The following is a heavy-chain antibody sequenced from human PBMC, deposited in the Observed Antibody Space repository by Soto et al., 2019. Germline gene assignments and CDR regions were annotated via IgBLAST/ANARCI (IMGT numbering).Heavy chain of an antibody. Sequence: PSETLSLTCTVSGGSISSGGYYWSWIRQHPGKGLEWIGYIYYSGSTYYNPSLKSRVTISVDTSKNQFSLKLSSVTAADTAVYYCARSVDTAMAYYFDDWGQGTLVTVSS. CDR2: IYYSGST. CDR3: ARSVDTAMAYYFDD. J-gene: IGHJ4*02. D-gene: IGHD5-18*01. V-gene: IGHV4-31*03. CDR1: GGSISSGGYY.